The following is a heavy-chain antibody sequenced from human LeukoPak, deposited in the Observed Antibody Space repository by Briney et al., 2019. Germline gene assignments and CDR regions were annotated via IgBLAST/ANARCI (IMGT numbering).Heavy chain of an antibody. D-gene: IGHD6-6*01. J-gene: IGHJ4*02. CDR2: ICPGDSDI. CDR3: ATSEYTTTYDY. V-gene: IGHV5-51*01. Sequence: GESLKISCKGSGYSFTSYWIGWARQMPGKGLEWMGIICPGDSDIRYSPSFQGQVTISADKSINTAYLQWSSLKASDTAMYYCATSEYTTTYDYWGQGTLVTVSS. CDR1: GYSFTSYW.